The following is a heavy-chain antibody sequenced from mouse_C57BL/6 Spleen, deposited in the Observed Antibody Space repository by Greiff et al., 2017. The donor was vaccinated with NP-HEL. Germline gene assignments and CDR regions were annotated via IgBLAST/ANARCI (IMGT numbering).Heavy chain of an antibody. V-gene: IGHV1-26*01. Sequence: EVQLQQSGPELVKPGASVKISCKASGYTFTDYYMNWVKQSHGKSLEWIGDINPNNGGTSYNQKFKGKATLTVDKSSSTAYMELRSLTSEDSAVYYCAGDSSGYGCAYWGQGTLVTVSA. D-gene: IGHD3-2*02. CDR3: AGDSSGYGCAY. CDR1: GYTFTDYY. J-gene: IGHJ3*01. CDR2: INPNNGGT.